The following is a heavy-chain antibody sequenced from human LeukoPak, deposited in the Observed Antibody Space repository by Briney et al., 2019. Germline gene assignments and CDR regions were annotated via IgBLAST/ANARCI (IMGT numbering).Heavy chain of an antibody. CDR2: INSDGSST. D-gene: IGHD3-10*01. CDR3: VRDGPMVRGVVGSAFDI. Sequence: PGGSLRLSCAASGFTFSSYWMHWVGQVPGKGLVWVSRINSDGSSTTYADSVKGRFTISRDNAKNTLDLQMNGLRAEDTAVYYCVRDGPMVRGVVGSAFDIWGQGTMVTVSP. CDR1: GFTFSSYW. V-gene: IGHV3-74*01. J-gene: IGHJ3*02.